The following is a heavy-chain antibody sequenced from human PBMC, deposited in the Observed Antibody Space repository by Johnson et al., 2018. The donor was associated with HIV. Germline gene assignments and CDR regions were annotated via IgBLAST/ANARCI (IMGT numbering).Heavy chain of an antibody. V-gene: IGHV3-43*01. J-gene: IGHJ3*02. CDR2: ISWDGGST. Sequence: VQLVESGGGVVRPGVSLRLSCAASGFTFDDYTMHWVRQAPGKGLEWVSLISWDGGSTYYADSVKGRFTISRDNSKNSLYLQMNSLRAEDTALYYCARRGGSGWSAFDIWGQGTIVTVSS. CDR1: GFTFDDYT. D-gene: IGHD6-19*01. CDR3: ARRGGSGWSAFDI.